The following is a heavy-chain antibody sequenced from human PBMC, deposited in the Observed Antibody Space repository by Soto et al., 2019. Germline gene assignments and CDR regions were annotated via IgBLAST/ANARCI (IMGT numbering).Heavy chain of an antibody. J-gene: IGHJ4*02. CDR2: ISWNSGSI. Sequence: GGSLRLSCAASGFTFDDYAMHWVRQAPGKGLEWVSGISWNSGSIGYADSVKGRFTISRDNAKNSLYLQMNSLRAEDTALYYCAKSALGRYFDWSTPFDYWGQGTLVTVSS. CDR1: GFTFDDYA. V-gene: IGHV3-9*01. CDR3: AKSALGRYFDWSTPFDY. D-gene: IGHD3-9*01.